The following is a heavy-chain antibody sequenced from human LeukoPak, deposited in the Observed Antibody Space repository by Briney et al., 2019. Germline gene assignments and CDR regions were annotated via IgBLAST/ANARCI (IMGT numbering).Heavy chain of an antibody. CDR1: GYTFTGYY. V-gene: IGHV1-2*02. CDR2: INPNSGGT. D-gene: IGHD3-10*01. CDR3: ARDLIIRQPHGDYYYMDV. J-gene: IGHJ6*03. Sequence: ASVKVSCKASGYTFTGYYMHWVRQAPGQGLEWMGWINPNSGGTNYTQKFQGRVTMTRDTSISTAYMELSRLRSDDTAVYYCARDLIIRQPHGDYYYMDVWGKGTTVTVSS.